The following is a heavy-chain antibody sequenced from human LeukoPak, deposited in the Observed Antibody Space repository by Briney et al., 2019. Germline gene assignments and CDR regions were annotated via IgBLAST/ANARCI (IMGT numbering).Heavy chain of an antibody. D-gene: IGHD5-12*01. V-gene: IGHV4-4*02. CDR1: GASISSNNW. CDR2: IHLGGRT. CDR3: GRIGFSGYGTVDY. Sequence: SGTLSLTCAVSGASISSNNWWSWVRQPPGKGLEWIGEIHLGGRTNYNPSLKSRVTISLDKSNNQFSLELTSVTAADTAVYYCGRIGFSGYGTVDYWGQGTLVTVSS. J-gene: IGHJ4*02.